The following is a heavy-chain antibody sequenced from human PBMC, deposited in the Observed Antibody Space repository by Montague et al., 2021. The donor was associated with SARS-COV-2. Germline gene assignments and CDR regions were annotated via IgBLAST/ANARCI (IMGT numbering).Heavy chain of an antibody. Sequence: SETLSLTCTVAGGSISSSSYYWGWIRQPPGKGLEWIGYIYYSGSTNYXPSLKSRVTISVDTSTNQFSLKLSSVTAADTAVYYCARQSGRLWGIAVAGAFDYWGQGTLVTVSS. CDR1: GGSISSSSYY. J-gene: IGHJ4*02. D-gene: IGHD6-19*01. CDR2: IYYSGST. V-gene: IGHV4-61*05. CDR3: ARQSGRLWGIAVAGAFDY.